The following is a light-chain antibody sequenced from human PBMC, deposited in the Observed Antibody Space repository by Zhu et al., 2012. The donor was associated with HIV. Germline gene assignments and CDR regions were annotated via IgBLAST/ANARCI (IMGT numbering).Light chain of an antibody. CDR1: QSISAH. V-gene: IGKV1-5*03. Sequence: DIQMTQFPSTLSASVGDRVTITCRASQSISAHLAWYQQKPGKAPNLLIYKASTLESGVPSRFSGSGSGTEFTLVISSLQPDDFATYYCQQYSSYATFGQGTKLEIK. CDR2: KAS. CDR3: QQYSSYAT. J-gene: IGKJ2*01.